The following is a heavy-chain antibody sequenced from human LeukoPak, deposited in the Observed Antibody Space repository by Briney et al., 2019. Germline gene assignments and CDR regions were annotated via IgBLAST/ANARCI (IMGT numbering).Heavy chain of an antibody. CDR2: MYYSGSR. Sequence: SETLSLTCIVSGGSISSSSFYWGWIRQPPGKGLEWIGIMYYSGSRYYNPSLKSRISMSVDTSKNQLSLNLNSLTAADTAVYYCGRTPLVEYSSGWFDYWGQGILVTVSS. J-gene: IGHJ4*02. D-gene: IGHD6-19*01. V-gene: IGHV4-39*01. CDR1: GGSISSSSFY. CDR3: GRTPLVEYSSGWFDY.